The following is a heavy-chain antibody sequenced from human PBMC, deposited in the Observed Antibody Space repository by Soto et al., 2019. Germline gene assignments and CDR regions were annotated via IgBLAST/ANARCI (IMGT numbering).Heavy chain of an antibody. Sequence: EVQLVESEGGLVQPGGSLRLSCAASGFTFSYYWMHWVRQAPGQGLVWVSRIHSDGSSTTYADSVKGRFTISRDNAKNTLYLQMNSLRAEDTAVYYCARGDKGAFDLSGQGTMVTVSS. J-gene: IGHJ3*01. D-gene: IGHD2-21*02. CDR2: IHSDGSST. CDR1: GFTFSYYW. V-gene: IGHV3-74*01. CDR3: ARGDKGAFDL.